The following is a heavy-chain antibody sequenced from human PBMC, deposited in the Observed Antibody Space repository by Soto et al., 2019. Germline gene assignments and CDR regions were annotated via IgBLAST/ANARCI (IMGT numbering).Heavy chain of an antibody. CDR3: AGVVWFRGMDV. Sequence: PSQTLSLTCDLSGDSVSSSSAAWNWIRQSPSRGLEWLGRTYYRSKWIHEYTVSMESRITINPDTSKNQFSLHIYSVTPEDTAMYYCAGVVWFRGMDVWGQGTPVTVSS. CDR1: GDSVSSSSAA. J-gene: IGHJ6*02. D-gene: IGHD3-16*01. V-gene: IGHV6-1*01. CDR2: TYYRSKWIH.